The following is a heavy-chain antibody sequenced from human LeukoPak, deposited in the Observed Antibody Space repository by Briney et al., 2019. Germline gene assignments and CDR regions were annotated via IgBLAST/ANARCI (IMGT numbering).Heavy chain of an antibody. V-gene: IGHV3-21*01. J-gene: IGHJ4*02. D-gene: IGHD6-19*01. CDR3: ARSGYSSGWYVY. CDR2: ISSSSSYI. Sequence: GGSLRLSCAASGXTFSSYSMNWVRQAPGKGLEWVSSISSSSSYIYYADSVKGRFTISRDNAMNSLYLQMNSLRAEDTAVYYCARSGYSSGWYVYWGQGTLVTVSS. CDR1: GXTFSSYS.